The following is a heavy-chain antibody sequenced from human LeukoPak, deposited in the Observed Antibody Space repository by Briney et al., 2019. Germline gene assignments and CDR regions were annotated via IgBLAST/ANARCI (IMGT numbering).Heavy chain of an antibody. Sequence: TSETLSLTCTVSGGSISSGDYYWSWIRQPPGKGLEWIGYIYYSGSTYYNPSLKSRVTISVDTSKNQFSLKLSSVTAADTAVYYCARDTGRRTTDNWFDPWGQGTLVTVSS. J-gene: IGHJ5*02. CDR3: ARDTGRRTTDNWFDP. CDR2: IYYSGST. V-gene: IGHV4-30-4*01. CDR1: GGSISSGDYY. D-gene: IGHD1-1*01.